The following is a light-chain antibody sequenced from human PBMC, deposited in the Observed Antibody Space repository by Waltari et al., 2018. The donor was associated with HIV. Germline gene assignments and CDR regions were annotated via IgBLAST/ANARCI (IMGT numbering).Light chain of an antibody. V-gene: IGKV3-11*01. Sequence: EIVLTQSPATLSLSTGERATLHCRASQSVSSYLAWYQQKLGQAPRLLIYDASNRATGIPARFSCSGSETDFTLTISSLEPEDFAVYYCQQRSNWPPSITFGQGTRLEIK. CDR1: QSVSSY. CDR2: DAS. CDR3: QQRSNWPPSIT. J-gene: IGKJ5*01.